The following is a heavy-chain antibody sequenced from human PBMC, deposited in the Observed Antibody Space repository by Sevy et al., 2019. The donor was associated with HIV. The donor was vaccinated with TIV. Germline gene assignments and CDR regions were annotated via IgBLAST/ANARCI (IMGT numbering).Heavy chain of an antibody. CDR3: ARVPLYCSGGSCYSSGAFDI. J-gene: IGHJ3*02. D-gene: IGHD2-15*01. CDR2: IYHSGST. CDR1: GYSISSGYY. Sequence: SETLSLTCAVSGYSISSGYYWGWIRQPPGKGLEWIGSIYHSGSTYYNPSLKSRVTISVDMSKNQFSLKLSSVTAADTGVYYCARVPLYCSGGSCYSSGAFDIWGQGTMVTVSS. V-gene: IGHV4-38-2*01.